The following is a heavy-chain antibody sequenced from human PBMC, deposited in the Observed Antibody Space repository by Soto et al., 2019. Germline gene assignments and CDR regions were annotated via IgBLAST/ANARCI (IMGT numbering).Heavy chain of an antibody. V-gene: IGHV3-7*04. Sequence: EVQLVESGGGLVQPGGSLRLSCAASGFTFSSYWMSWVRQAPGKGLEWVANINQDGSEKYYVDSVKGRVTISRDNAKNSLYLQMNGLRAEETAVYYCARSPNKDIVVPWEYFHHWGQGTLVTVSS. CDR1: GFTFSSYW. J-gene: IGHJ1*01. D-gene: IGHD2-15*01. CDR2: INQDGSEK. CDR3: ARSPNKDIVVPWEYFHH.